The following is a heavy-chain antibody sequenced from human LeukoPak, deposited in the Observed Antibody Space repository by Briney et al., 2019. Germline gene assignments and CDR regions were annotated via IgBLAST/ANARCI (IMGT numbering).Heavy chain of an antibody. Sequence: GGSLRLSCATSGLTFSSYWMSWVRQAPGKGLEWVANIKPDGSEKNYVDSVKGRFTISRDNAKNSLYLRMNSLRAEDTAVYYCARGGSHGYWGQGTLVTVSS. V-gene: IGHV3-7*01. J-gene: IGHJ4*02. D-gene: IGHD1-26*01. CDR1: GLTFSSYW. CDR3: ARGGSHGY. CDR2: IKPDGSEK.